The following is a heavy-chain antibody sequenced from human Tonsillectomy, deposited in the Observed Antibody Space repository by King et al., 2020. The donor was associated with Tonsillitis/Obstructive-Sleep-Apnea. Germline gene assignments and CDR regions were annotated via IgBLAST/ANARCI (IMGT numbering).Heavy chain of an antibody. J-gene: IGHJ2*01. CDR3: ARDSVAPHCSCDL. D-gene: IGHD5-12*01. CDR2: ISANSSYT. V-gene: IGHV3-11*05. CDR1: GFTFSDYY. Sequence: VQLVESGGGLVKPGGSLRLSCAASGFTFSDYYISWIRQAPGKGLEWVSSISANSSYTNYADSVKGRFTISRENAHNSLYRQMNSLRAEDTAVYYCARDSVAPHCSCDLWGRGTLVTVSS.